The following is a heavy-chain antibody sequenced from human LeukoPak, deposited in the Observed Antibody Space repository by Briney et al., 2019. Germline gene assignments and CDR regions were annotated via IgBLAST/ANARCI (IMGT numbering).Heavy chain of an antibody. J-gene: IGHJ4*02. Sequence: GGSLRLSCAASGFTLSSYAMSWVRQAPGKGLEWVSAISGSGGSTYYADSVKGRFTISRDNSKNTLYLQMNSLRAGDTAVYYCAKDRMRIAVAGTDYWGQGTLVTVSS. CDR2: ISGSGGST. D-gene: IGHD6-19*01. CDR3: AKDRMRIAVAGTDY. CDR1: GFTLSSYA. V-gene: IGHV3-23*01.